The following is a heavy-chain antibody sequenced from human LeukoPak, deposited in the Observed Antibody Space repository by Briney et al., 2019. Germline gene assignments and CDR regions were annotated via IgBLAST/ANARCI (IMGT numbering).Heavy chain of an antibody. CDR2: IQQDGGET. CDR3: ARGVRWFDP. Sequence: WGSLRLSCAASGFTFRSHWMTWVRQVPGKGLEWVANIQQDGGETYYVDSVTGRFTISRDNAKNSLYLQMSSLKVEDTAVYYCARGVRWFDPWGQGTLVTVSS. J-gene: IGHJ5*02. D-gene: IGHD3-10*01. V-gene: IGHV3-7*01. CDR1: GFTFRSHW.